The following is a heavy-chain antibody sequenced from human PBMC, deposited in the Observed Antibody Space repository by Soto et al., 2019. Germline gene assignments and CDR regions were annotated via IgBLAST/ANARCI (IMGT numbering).Heavy chain of an antibody. Sequence: EVQLLESGGGVVQPGGSLRLSCEASGFNFKKFAMGWVRQAPGEGLEWVSGISCCGGSTSYADSVKGRFTLARDDSKNTLSLHQNSLRFEDTARYFCAKADGEQWLIPHLDNWGQGTLVTVS. D-gene: IGHD6-19*01. CDR1: GFNFKKFA. V-gene: IGHV3-23*01. CDR3: AKADGEQWLIPHLDN. J-gene: IGHJ4*02. CDR2: ISCCGGST.